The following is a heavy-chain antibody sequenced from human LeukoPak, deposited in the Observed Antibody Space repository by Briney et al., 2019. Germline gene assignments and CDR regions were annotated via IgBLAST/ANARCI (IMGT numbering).Heavy chain of an antibody. D-gene: IGHD2-15*01. CDR3: ARYRLPDYYYHYYMDV. Sequence: ASVKVSCTASGYTFTSYGIIWVRQAPGQGLVWMGWISGDSRSIKYAQNLQGRVTMTTDTSTSTAYMELRSLTSDDTAVYYCARYRLPDYYYHYYMDVWGKGTTVTVSS. J-gene: IGHJ6*03. CDR2: ISGDSRSI. CDR1: GYTFTSYG. V-gene: IGHV1-18*01.